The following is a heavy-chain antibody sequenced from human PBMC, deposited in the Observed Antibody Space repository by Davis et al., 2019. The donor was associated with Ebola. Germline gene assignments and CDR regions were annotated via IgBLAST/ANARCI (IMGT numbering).Heavy chain of an antibody. Sequence: GESLKISCKGSGDSFSNYWIGWVRQMPGKGLEWMGIIYTGDSDTRYSPSFRGQVTISADKSTKTAFLQWSSLRASDTAMYYCASLRRTITGMDDAFDIWGQGTMVTVSS. D-gene: IGHD2-8*02. CDR2: IYTGDSDT. J-gene: IGHJ3*02. CDR3: ASLRRTITGMDDAFDI. CDR1: GDSFSNYW. V-gene: IGHV5-51*01.